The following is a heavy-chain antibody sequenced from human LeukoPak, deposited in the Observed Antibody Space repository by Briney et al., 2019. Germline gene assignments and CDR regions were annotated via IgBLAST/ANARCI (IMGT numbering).Heavy chain of an antibody. CDR1: GGSISSGGYY. CDR3: ARVCPHSSWHESAFDI. D-gene: IGHD6-13*01. J-gene: IGHJ3*02. CDR2: IYYSGST. V-gene: IGHV4-31*03. Sequence: QTLSLTCTVSGGSISSGGYYWSWIRPHPGKGLEWIGYIYYSGSTYYNPSLKSRVTISVDTSKNQFSLKLSSVTAADTAVYYCARVCPHSSWHESAFDIWGQGTMVTVSS.